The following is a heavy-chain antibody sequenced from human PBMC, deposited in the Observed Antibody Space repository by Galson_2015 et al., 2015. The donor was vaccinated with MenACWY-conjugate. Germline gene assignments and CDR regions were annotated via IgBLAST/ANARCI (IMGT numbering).Heavy chain of an antibody. CDR1: GSTFSTYW. V-gene: IGHV3-74*01. CDR2: INSDGRST. Sequence: SLRLSCAASGSTFSTYWMHWVRQAPGKGLVWVSRINSDGRSTSYADSVKGRFTISRDNAKNTLYLQMNSLEIEDTAMYYCACDLGWGQGTLVTVSS. CDR3: ACDLG. J-gene: IGHJ4*02. D-gene: IGHD7-27*01.